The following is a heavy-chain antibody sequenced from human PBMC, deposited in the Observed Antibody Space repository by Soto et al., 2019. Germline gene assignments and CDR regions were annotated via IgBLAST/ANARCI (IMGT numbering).Heavy chain of an antibody. CDR3: VGGVNKTYDFWSGYSSSVRGWFDP. D-gene: IGHD3-3*01. CDR2: IYYSGST. Sequence: QVQLQESGPGLLKPSQTLSLTCTVSGGSISSGGYYWSWIRQHPGKGLGWIGYIYYSGSTYYNPSLKSGVTISVDTSKNQFSRKLSSVTAADTAVYYCVGGVNKTYDFWSGYSSSVRGWFDPWGQGTLVTVSS. V-gene: IGHV4-31*03. J-gene: IGHJ5*02. CDR1: GGSISSGGYY.